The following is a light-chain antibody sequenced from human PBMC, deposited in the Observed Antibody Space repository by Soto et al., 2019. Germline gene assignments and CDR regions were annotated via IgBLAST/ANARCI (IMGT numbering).Light chain of an antibody. CDR3: QQCNAYSWT. CDR2: KAS. Sequence: DVQMTQSPSTLSASIGDRVTITCRASQTIYTWLAWYQQKPGKAPKLLIYKASNLTSGVPSRFSGSGSGTEFTLTVSSLQPDDFATYYCQQCNAYSWTFGQGTKVEVK. CDR1: QTIYTW. V-gene: IGKV1-5*03. J-gene: IGKJ1*01.